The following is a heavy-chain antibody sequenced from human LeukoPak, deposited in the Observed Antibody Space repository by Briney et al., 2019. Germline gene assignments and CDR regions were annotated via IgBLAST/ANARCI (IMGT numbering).Heavy chain of an antibody. Sequence: SETLSLTCTVSGGSISSSSYYWGWIRQPPGKGLEWIGSIYYSGSTYYNPSLKSRVTISVDTSENQFSLKLSSVTAADTAVYYCARDLGYSYGRGRWFDSWGQGTLVTVSS. CDR2: IYYSGST. V-gene: IGHV4-39*07. J-gene: IGHJ5*01. CDR1: GGSISSSSYY. CDR3: ARDLGYSYGRGRWFDS. D-gene: IGHD5-18*01.